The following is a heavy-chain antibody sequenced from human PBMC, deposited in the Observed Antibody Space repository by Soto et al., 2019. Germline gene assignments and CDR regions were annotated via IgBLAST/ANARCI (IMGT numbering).Heavy chain of an antibody. CDR2: INSDGSST. CDR3: ARDRRGYCTNGVCYSDYYYMDV. J-gene: IGHJ6*03. D-gene: IGHD2-8*01. CDR1: GFTFSSYW. V-gene: IGHV3-74*01. Sequence: GGSLRLSCAASGFTFSSYWMHWVRQAPGKGLVWVSRINSDGSSTSYEDSVKGRFTISRDNAKNTLYLQMNSLRAEDTAVYYCARDRRGYCTNGVCYSDYYYMDVWGKGTTVTVSS.